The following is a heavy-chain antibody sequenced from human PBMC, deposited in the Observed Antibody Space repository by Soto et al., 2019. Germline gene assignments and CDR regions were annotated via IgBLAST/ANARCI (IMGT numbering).Heavy chain of an antibody. J-gene: IGHJ5*02. V-gene: IGHV4-31*03. D-gene: IGHD4-4*01. CDR2: IYYSGST. Sequence: QVQLQESGPGLVKPSQTLSLTCTVSGGSISSGGYYWSWIRQHPGKGLEWIGYIYYSGSTYYNPSLNSRVTISVDTSNNQFSLKLSSVTAADTAVYYCARAIYSQTSRLTNNWFDPWCQGTLVTVSS. CDR3: ARAIYSQTSRLTNNWFDP. CDR1: GGSISSGGYY.